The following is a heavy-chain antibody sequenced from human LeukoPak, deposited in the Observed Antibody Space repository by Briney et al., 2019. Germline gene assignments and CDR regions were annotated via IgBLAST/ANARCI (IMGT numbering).Heavy chain of an antibody. D-gene: IGHD1-26*01. Sequence: PSETVSLTCSVSNGAVKNYYWTWTRQPPGQGLEWIGNFLYSGTTTYTASLDSRLIISVDNSKNTVSLRLFSVTAADTAVYYCATLVYSGSRYDFDTWGQGTLVTVSS. CDR3: ATLVYSGSRYDFDT. J-gene: IGHJ4*02. CDR2: FLYSGTT. V-gene: IGHV4-59*02. CDR1: NGAVKNYY.